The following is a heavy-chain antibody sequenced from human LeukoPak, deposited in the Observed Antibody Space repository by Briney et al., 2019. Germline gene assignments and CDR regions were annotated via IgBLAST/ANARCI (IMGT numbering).Heavy chain of an antibody. D-gene: IGHD2-2*01. CDR2: IYPGDSDT. J-gene: IGHJ4*02. CDR1: GYSFTSYW. V-gene: IGHV5-51*01. Sequence: GESLKISCKGSGYSFTSYWIGWVRQMPGKGLEWMGIIYPGDSDTRYSPSYQGQVSISADKTISTAHLQWSSLKASDTAMYYCARHRGGTPDIVVEPAFDYWGQGILVTVSS. CDR3: ARHRGGTPDIVVEPAFDY.